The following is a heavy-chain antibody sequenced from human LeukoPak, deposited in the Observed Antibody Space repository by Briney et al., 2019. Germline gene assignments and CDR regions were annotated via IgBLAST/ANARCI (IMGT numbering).Heavy chain of an antibody. CDR1: GGTFSSYA. Sequence: GASVKVSCKASGGTFSSYAISWVRQAPGQGLEWMGGIIPIFGTANYAQKFQGRVTITADKSTSTAYMELSSLRSEDTAVYYCARGSLWFGTHYYYYYMDVWGKGTTVTVSS. D-gene: IGHD3-10*01. J-gene: IGHJ6*03. CDR2: IIPIFGTA. CDR3: ARGSLWFGTHYYYYYMDV. V-gene: IGHV1-69*06.